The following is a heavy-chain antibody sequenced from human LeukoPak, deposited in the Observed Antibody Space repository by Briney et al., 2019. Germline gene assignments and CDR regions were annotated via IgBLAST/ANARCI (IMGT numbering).Heavy chain of an antibody. V-gene: IGHV4-39*07. CDR1: SGSISSSTNY. D-gene: IGHD6-13*01. CDR3: ARAVAAAGYFDY. J-gene: IGHJ4*02. CDR2: IYYSGST. Sequence: SETLSLTCTVSSGSISSSTNYWGWIRQSPGKGLEWIGSIYYSGSTYYNPSLKSRVIISVDTSKSQFSLKLSSVTAADTAVYYCARAVAAAGYFDYWGQGTLVTVSS.